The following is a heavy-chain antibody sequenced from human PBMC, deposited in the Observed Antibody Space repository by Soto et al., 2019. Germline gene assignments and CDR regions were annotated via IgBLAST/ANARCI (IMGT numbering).Heavy chain of an antibody. CDR2: INHSGST. V-gene: IGHV4-34*01. CDR3: AIGWFESGIAGRIDY. J-gene: IGHJ4*02. CDR1: GGSFSGYY. D-gene: IGHD6-13*01. Sequence: LETLSLTCAFYGGSFSGYYWSWIRQPPGKGLEWIGEINHSGSTNYNPSLKSRVTISVDTSKNQFSLKLSSVTAADTAVYYCAIGWFESGIAGRIDYWGQGTLVTVSS.